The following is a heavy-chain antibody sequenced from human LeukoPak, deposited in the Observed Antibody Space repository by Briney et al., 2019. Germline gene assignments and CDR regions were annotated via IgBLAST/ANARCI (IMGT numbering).Heavy chain of an antibody. J-gene: IGHJ4*02. Sequence: PGGSLRLSCVASEFIFGNFWMSWVRQAPGKGLEWVANIKQDGSEKYYVDSVKGRFTISRDNAKNSLYLQMNSLRAEDTAVYYCARANVAVAGPYFDYWGQGTLVTVSS. CDR1: EFIFGNFW. V-gene: IGHV3-7*03. CDR3: ARANVAVAGPYFDY. CDR2: IKQDGSEK. D-gene: IGHD6-19*01.